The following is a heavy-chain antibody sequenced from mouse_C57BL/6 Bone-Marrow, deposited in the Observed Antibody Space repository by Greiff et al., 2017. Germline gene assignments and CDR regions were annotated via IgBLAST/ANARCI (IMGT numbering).Heavy chain of an antibody. V-gene: IGHV1-76*01. J-gene: IGHJ2*01. CDR3: ARDYDYDVDY. D-gene: IGHD2-4*01. CDR2: IYPGSGNT. CDR1: GYTFTDYY. Sequence: QVTLKESGAELVRPGASVKLSCKASGYTFTDYYINWVKQRPGQGLEWIARIYPGSGNTYYNEKFKGKATLTAEKSSSTAYMQLSSLTSEDSAVYFCARDYDYDVDYWGQGTTLTVSS.